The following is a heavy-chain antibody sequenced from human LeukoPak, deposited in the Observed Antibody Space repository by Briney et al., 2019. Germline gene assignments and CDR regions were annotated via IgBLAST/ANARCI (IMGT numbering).Heavy chain of an antibody. V-gene: IGHV3-74*01. D-gene: IGHD2-8*02. CDR3: ASDFTGRDDY. Sequence: GGSLRLSCAASGFTFSRYWMHWVRQAPGKGLVWVSRMNTDGSRTDYADSVKGRFTISRDNAKNILYLHMNSLGAEDTAVYSCASDFTGRDDYWGQGTLVTVSS. CDR2: MNTDGSRT. CDR1: GFTFSRYW. J-gene: IGHJ4*02.